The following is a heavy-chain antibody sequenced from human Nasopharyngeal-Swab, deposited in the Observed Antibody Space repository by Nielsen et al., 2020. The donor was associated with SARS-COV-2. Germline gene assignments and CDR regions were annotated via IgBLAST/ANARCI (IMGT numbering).Heavy chain of an antibody. D-gene: IGHD1-26*01. V-gene: IGHV3-30*04. J-gene: IGHJ4*02. Sequence: GESLKISCAASGFTFSSYAMHWVRQAPGKGLEWVAVISYDGSNKYYADSVKGRFTISRDNSKNTLYLQMNSLRAEDTAVYYCARDRGELLGEYYFDYWGPGTLVTVSS. CDR3: ARDRGELLGEYYFDY. CDR2: ISYDGSNK. CDR1: GFTFSSYA.